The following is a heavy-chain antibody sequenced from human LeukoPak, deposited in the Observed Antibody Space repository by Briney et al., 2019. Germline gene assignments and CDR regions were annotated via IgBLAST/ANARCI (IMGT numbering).Heavy chain of an antibody. CDR3: ATQRLTGTQGRGWFDP. Sequence: SETLSLTCSVSGGSISDSRYYWGWLRQPPGKGGEWVGSIYDSGPTHCNPPLNTRVSISEDTSNNPFPLNLSSVTAADTGVYYCATQRLTGTQGRGWFDPWGQGTLVTVSS. CDR2: IYDSGPT. J-gene: IGHJ5*02. D-gene: IGHD7-27*01. CDR1: GGSISDSRYY. V-gene: IGHV4-39*01.